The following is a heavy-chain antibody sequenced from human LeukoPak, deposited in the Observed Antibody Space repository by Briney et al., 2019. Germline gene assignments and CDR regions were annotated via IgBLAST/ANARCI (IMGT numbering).Heavy chain of an antibody. J-gene: IGHJ4*02. CDR3: ARGLRYFDWLTVGRGYYFDY. Sequence: SETLSLTCAVYGGSFSGYYWSWIRQPPGKGLEWIGEINHSGSTNYNPSLKSRVTISVDTSKNQFSLKLSSVTAADTAVYYCARGLRYFDWLTVGRGYYFDYWGQGTLVTVSS. CDR2: INHSGST. CDR1: GGSFSGYY. D-gene: IGHD3-9*01. V-gene: IGHV4-34*01.